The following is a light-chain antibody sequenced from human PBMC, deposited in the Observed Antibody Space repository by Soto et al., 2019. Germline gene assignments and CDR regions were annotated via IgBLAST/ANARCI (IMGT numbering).Light chain of an antibody. CDR2: EVV. CDR1: KSDIGVYDF. V-gene: IGLV2-8*01. J-gene: IGLJ1*01. Sequence: SALAQPPSASGSPGQSVTISCTGTKSDIGVYDFVSWYQHHPGKAPRLIIYEVVQRPSGVPDRFSGSKSGNTASLTVSGLQAADEADYFCKSYAGSSTYVFGSGTKV. CDR3: KSYAGSSTYV.